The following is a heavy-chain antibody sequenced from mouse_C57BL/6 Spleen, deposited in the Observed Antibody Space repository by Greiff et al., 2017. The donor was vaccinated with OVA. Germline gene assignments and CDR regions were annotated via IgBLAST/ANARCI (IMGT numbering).Heavy chain of an antibody. CDR1: GFTFTDYY. V-gene: IGHV7-3*01. CDR2: IRNKANGYTT. J-gene: IGHJ2*01. CDR3: ARIWFDYFDY. Sequence: EVKLVESGGGLVQPGGSLSLSCAASGFTFTDYYMSWVRQPPGKALEWLGFIRNKANGYTTEYSASVKGRFTISRDNSQSILYLQMNALRAEDSATYYCARIWFDYFDYWGQGTTLTVSS. D-gene: IGHD2-2*01.